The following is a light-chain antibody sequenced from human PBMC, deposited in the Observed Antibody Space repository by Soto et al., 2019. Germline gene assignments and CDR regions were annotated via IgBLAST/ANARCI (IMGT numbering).Light chain of an antibody. CDR2: GAS. V-gene: IGKV1-27*01. CDR3: QKYNTAPA. CDR1: QGISNY. Sequence: DIQMTQSPSSLSASVGDRVTITCRASQGISNYLAWYQQKPGKVPKLLIYGASTMQSGVPSRFSGSGSGTDFTLTISSLQPKDVATYYCQKYNTAPAVGQGTRLESK. J-gene: IGKJ5*01.